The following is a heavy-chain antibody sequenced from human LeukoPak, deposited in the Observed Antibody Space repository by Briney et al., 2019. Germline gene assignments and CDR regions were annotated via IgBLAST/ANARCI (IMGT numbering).Heavy chain of an antibody. V-gene: IGHV3-21*01. Sequence: GGSLRLSCAASGFTFSSYSMNWVRQAPGKGLEWVSSISGISTYIYYADSVKGRFTISRENAKNSLYLQMNSLRADDTAVYYCVRDRGGVYGDDAFDIWGQGTMVTVSS. CDR1: GFTFSSYS. J-gene: IGHJ3*02. CDR2: ISGISTYI. CDR3: VRDRGGVYGDDAFDI. D-gene: IGHD2-15*01.